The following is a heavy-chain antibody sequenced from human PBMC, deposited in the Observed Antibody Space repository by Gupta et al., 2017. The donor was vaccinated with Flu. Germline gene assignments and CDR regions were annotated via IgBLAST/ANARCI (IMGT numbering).Heavy chain of an antibody. CDR3: SRDRTRYDDRSGRDRYYGLDV. V-gene: IGHV3-49*04. CDR2: FRSKAYGGTT. D-gene: IGHD3-22*01. Sequence: VQLVESGGGLVQQGRSLRLSCIASGFTFGDYTMSWVRQAPGKGLGWVGLFRSKAYGGTTEYAASVKGRFTISRDDSKSIAYLQMDSLKTDDTAVYYCSRDRTRYDDRSGRDRYYGLDVWGQGTTVTVSS. CDR1: GFTFGDYT. J-gene: IGHJ6*02.